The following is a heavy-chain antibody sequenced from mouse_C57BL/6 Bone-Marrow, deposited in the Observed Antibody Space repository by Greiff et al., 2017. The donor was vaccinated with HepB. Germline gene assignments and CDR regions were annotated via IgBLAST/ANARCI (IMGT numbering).Heavy chain of an antibody. D-gene: IGHD5-5*01. CDR1: GFTFSSYA. V-gene: IGHV5-4*01. CDR3: ARDLPLYAMDY. CDR2: ISDGGSYT. Sequence: EVQLVESGGGLVKPGGSLKLSCAASGFTFSSYAMFWVRQTPEKRLEWVATISDGGSYTYYPDNVKGRFTISRDNAKNNLYLQMSHLKSEDTAMYYCARDLPLYAMDYWGQGTSVTVSS. J-gene: IGHJ4*01.